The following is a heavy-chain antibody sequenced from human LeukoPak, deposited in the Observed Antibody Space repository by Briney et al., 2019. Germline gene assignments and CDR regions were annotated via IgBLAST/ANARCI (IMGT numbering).Heavy chain of an antibody. D-gene: IGHD3-9*01. CDR3: VRDWDHFDFDS. V-gene: IGHV3-74*01. Sequence: PGGSLRLSCGASGFTFSNYWMHWVRQAPGKGLVWVSRIKGDGSHTIYADSVKGRFTISRDNAKNTLYLQMKSLRAEDTAVYYCVRDWDHFDFDSWGLGTLVTVSS. J-gene: IGHJ5*01. CDR2: IKGDGSHT. CDR1: GFTFSNYW.